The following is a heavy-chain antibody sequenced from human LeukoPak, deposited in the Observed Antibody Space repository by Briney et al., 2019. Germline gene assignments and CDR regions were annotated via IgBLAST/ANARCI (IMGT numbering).Heavy chain of an antibody. CDR3: ARHVYSFDI. J-gene: IGHJ3*02. CDR1: GGSISSSGFY. CDR2: MYYSGST. Sequence: SETLSLTCAVSGGSISSSGFYWGWIRQPPGKGLEWIASMYYSGSTYYNPSLKSRVTISVDSSKNHFSLRLTSVTAADTAVYYCARHVYSFDIWGQGTTIIVSS. D-gene: IGHD3-10*01. V-gene: IGHV4-39*01.